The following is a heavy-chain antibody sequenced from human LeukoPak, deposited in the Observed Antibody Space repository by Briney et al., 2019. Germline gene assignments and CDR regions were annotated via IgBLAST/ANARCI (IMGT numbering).Heavy chain of an antibody. V-gene: IGHV3-23*01. D-gene: IGHD3-10*01. CDR2: ISGSGGST. CDR3: AKGLWFGELFPVGGVDV. CDR1: GFTFSSYA. Sequence: GGSLRLSCAASGFTFSSYAMSWVRQAPGKGLEWVSAISGSGGSTYYADSVKGRFTISRDNSKNTLYLQMNSLRAEDTAVYYCAKGLWFGELFPVGGVDVWAKGPRSPSPQ. J-gene: IGHJ6*04.